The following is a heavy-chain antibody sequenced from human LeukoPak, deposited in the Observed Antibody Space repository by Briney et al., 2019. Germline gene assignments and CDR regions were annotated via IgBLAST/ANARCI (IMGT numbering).Heavy chain of an antibody. CDR2: VYYTGST. CDR1: GGSISTYY. J-gene: IGHJ6*03. Sequence: PSETLSLTCTVSGGSISTYYWSWIRQPPGKGLEWIGYVYYTGSTNYNPSLKSRVTISVDTSKNQFPLKLTSVTAADTAVYYCARATGITAVGIYYYYYMDVWGKGTTVTVSS. D-gene: IGHD6-13*01. V-gene: IGHV4-59*01. CDR3: ARATGITAVGIYYYYYMDV.